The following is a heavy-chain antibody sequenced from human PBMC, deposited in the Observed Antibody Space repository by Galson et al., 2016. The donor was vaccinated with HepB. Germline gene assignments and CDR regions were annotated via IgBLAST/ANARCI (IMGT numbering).Heavy chain of an antibody. CDR3: AGTDCSGGSCYPLSAFDV. CDR2: IDSTSVTT. V-gene: IGHV3-48*02. D-gene: IGHD2-15*01. J-gene: IGHJ3*01. Sequence: SLRLSCAASGFTFDDSSMNWVRQAPGKGLEWVSYIDSTSVTTYYAASVKGRFTISRDNAKNSLYLQMDSLRDEESAVYYCAGTDCSGGSCYPLSAFDVWGQGTILTVSS. CDR1: GFTFDDSS.